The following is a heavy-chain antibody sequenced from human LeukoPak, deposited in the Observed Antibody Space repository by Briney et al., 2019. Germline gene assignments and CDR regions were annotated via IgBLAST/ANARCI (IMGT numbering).Heavy chain of an antibody. J-gene: IGHJ3*02. CDR1: GFTXXSYA. Sequence: XXRLSXXXXGFTXXSYAMHWVRQAPGKGLEYVSAISSNGGSTYYANSVKGRFTISRDNSKNTLYLQMGSLRAEDMAVYYCAREGQAYDAFDIWGQGTMVTVSS. CDR3: AREGQAYDAFDI. CDR2: ISSNGGST. V-gene: IGHV3-64*01.